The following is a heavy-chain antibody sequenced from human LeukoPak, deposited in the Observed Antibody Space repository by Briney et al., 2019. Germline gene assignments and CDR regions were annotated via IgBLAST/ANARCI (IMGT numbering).Heavy chain of an antibody. CDR3: ARGPRGMEAARTEPFDY. CDR1: GGSFSSYY. CDR2: INHSGST. D-gene: IGHD6-6*01. Sequence: SETLSLTCAVYGGSFSSYYWSWIRQPPGKGLEWIGEINHSGSTNYNPSLKSRVTISVDTSKNQFSLKLSSVTAADTAVYYCARGPRGMEAARTEPFDYWGQGTQVTVSS. V-gene: IGHV4-34*01. J-gene: IGHJ4*02.